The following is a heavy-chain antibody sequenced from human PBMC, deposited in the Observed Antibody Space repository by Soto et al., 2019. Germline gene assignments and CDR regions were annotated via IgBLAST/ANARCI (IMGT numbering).Heavy chain of an antibody. J-gene: IGHJ4*02. CDR1: GFTFSNAW. CDR2: IKSKTDGGTT. CDR3: TTDIGHGGRDY. V-gene: IGHV3-15*01. D-gene: IGHD2-15*01. Sequence: EVQLVESGGGLVKPGGSLRLSCAASGFTFSNAWMSWVRQAPGKGLEWVGRIKSKTDGGTTDYAAPVKGRFIIARDDSRNTLYVQMNSLKTEDTAVYYCTTDIGHGGRDYWGQGTLVTVSS.